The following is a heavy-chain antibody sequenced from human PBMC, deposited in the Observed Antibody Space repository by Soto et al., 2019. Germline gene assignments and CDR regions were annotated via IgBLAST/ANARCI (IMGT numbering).Heavy chain of an antibody. J-gene: IGHJ6*02. CDR1: GFTFSSYA. CDR3: AKRGAMAQYYYYYGMDV. D-gene: IGHD5-18*01. CDR2: ISGSGGST. V-gene: IGHV3-23*01. Sequence: GGSLRLSCAASGFTFSSYAMSWVRQAPGKGLEWVSAISGSGGSTYYADSVKGRFTISRDNSKNTRYLQMNSLRAEDTAVYYCAKRGAMAQYYYYYGMDVWGQGTTVTVSS.